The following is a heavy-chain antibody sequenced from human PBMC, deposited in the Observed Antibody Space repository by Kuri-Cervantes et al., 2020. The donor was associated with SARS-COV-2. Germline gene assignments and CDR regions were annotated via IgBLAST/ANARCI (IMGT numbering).Heavy chain of an antibody. J-gene: IGHJ4*02. CDR2: ISYDGTIK. CDR1: GFTFSSYS. V-gene: IGHV3-30*01. D-gene: IGHD6-13*01. CDR3: AKGHGSTAVGGTFFDY. Sequence: GGSLRLSCAASGFTFSSYSMHWVRQTPGKGLEWVAVISYDGTIKYYADSVKGRFSISRDNSKNTLYLQINNLRPEDTAVYSCAKGHGSTAVGGTFFDYWGQGTLVTCSS.